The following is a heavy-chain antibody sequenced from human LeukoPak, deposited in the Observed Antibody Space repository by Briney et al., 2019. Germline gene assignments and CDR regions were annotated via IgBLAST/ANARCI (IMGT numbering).Heavy chain of an antibody. Sequence: PSETLSLTCAVYGGSFSGYYWSWIRQPPGKGLEWIGEINHSGSTNYNPSLKSRVTISVDTSKNHFSLQLNSVTPEDTAVYYCARALDYYDSSGYYEGAFDIWGQGTMVTVSS. J-gene: IGHJ3*02. CDR1: GGSFSGYY. D-gene: IGHD3-22*01. CDR3: ARALDYYDSSGYYEGAFDI. CDR2: INHSGST. V-gene: IGHV4-34*01.